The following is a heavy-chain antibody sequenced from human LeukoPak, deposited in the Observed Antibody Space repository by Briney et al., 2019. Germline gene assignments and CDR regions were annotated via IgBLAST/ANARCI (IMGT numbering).Heavy chain of an antibody. Sequence: SQTPSLTCAISGDSVSSNSAAWNWIRQSPSGGLEWLGRTYYRSKWYNDYAVSVKSRITINPDTSKNQFSLQLNSVTPEDTAVYYCARARSGSYYGFDYWGQGTLVTVSS. CDR1: GDSVSSNSAA. CDR2: TYYRSKWYN. V-gene: IGHV6-1*01. J-gene: IGHJ4*02. D-gene: IGHD1-26*01. CDR3: ARARSGSYYGFDY.